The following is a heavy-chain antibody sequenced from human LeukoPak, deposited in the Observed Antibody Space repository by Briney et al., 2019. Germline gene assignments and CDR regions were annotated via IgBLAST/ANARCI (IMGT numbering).Heavy chain of an antibody. V-gene: IGHV1-2*06. Sequence: GASVKVSCKASGYTFTGYYMHWVRQAPGQGLEWMGRINPNSGGTNYAQKFQGRVTMTRDTSISTAYMELSRLRSDDTAVYYCARDHLGPRDQLPHYYYYMDVWGKGTTVTVSS. CDR2: INPNSGGT. CDR1: GYTFTGYY. J-gene: IGHJ6*03. D-gene: IGHD2-2*01. CDR3: ARDHLGPRDQLPHYYYYMDV.